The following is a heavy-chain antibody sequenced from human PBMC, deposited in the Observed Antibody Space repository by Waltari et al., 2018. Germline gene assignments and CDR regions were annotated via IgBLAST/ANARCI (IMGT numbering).Heavy chain of an antibody. D-gene: IGHD6-13*01. CDR3: ARVTTAGSFDY. Sequence: QLQLQESGPGLVKPSETLSLTCTVPGGSISSSRYYWGWIRQTPGKGLEWIGSIYYSGSTYYNPSLKSRVTISVDTSKNQFSLKLSSVTAADTAVYYCARVTTAGSFDYWGQGTLVTVSS. V-gene: IGHV4-39*07. CDR1: GGSISSSRYY. CDR2: IYYSGST. J-gene: IGHJ4*02.